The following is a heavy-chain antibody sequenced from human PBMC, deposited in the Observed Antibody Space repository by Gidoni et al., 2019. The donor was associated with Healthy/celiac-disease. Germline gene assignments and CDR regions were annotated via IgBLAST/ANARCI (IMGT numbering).Heavy chain of an antibody. J-gene: IGHJ6*02. Sequence: EVQLVESGGGLVKPGGSLRLSCAASGFTFSSYSMNWVRQAPGKGLEWVSSISSSSSYIYYADSVKGRFTISRDNAKNSLYLQMNSLRAEDTAVYYCARAATGCSSTSCQPPFSYYYYGMDVWGQGTTVTVSS. V-gene: IGHV3-21*01. CDR3: ARAATGCSSTSCQPPFSYYYYGMDV. CDR1: GFTFSSYS. CDR2: ISSSSSYI. D-gene: IGHD2-2*01.